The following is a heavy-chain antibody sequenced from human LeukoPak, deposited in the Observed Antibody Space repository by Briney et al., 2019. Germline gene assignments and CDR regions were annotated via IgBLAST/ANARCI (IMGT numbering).Heavy chain of an antibody. V-gene: IGHV4-34*01. Sequence: SETLSLTCAVYGGSFSGPYWSWIRQPPGKGLEWIGKINHSGSTNYNPSLKSRVTISVDASKNQFSLKLSSVTAADTAVYYCAREFDFDAFDIWGQGTMVTVSS. J-gene: IGHJ3*02. CDR1: GGSFSGPY. CDR2: INHSGST. CDR3: AREFDFDAFDI. D-gene: IGHD3/OR15-3a*01.